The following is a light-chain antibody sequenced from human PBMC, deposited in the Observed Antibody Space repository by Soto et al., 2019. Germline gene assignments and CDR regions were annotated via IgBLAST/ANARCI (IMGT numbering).Light chain of an antibody. V-gene: IGKV1-5*03. CDR3: QQYGSYSYT. CDR1: QRINSR. Sequence: DIQMTQSPSTLSASVGDRVTITCRASQRINSRLAWYQQQPGKAPNLLIYKASSLQSGVPSRFSGSGSGTEFTLTLSSLQPDDFATYYCQQYGSYSYTFGQGTKLEVK. J-gene: IGKJ2*01. CDR2: KAS.